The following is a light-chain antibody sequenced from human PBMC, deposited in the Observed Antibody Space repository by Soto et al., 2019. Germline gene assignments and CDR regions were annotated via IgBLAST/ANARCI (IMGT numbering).Light chain of an antibody. CDR3: TSYTRDTALV. CDR1: SSDVGTYNY. J-gene: IGLJ1*01. V-gene: IGLV2-14*01. Sequence: QSVLTQPASVSGSPGQSITISCTGTSSDVGTYNYVSWYQHHPGKAPKLIIYEVSNRPSGASNRFSGSKSGSTASLTISGLQAEDEADYHCTSYTRDTALVFGTGTKSPS. CDR2: EVS.